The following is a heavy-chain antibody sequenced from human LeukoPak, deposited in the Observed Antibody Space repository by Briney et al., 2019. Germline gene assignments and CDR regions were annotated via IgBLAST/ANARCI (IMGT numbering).Heavy chain of an antibody. CDR1: GFTFSSYA. V-gene: IGHV3-74*01. CDR2: INSDGSWT. J-gene: IGHJ4*02. D-gene: IGHD2/OR15-2a*01. CDR3: VSFYETY. Sequence: QSGGSLRLSCAVSGFTFSSYAMSWVRQAPGKGLEWVSHINSDGSWTSYADSVKGRFTISKDNAKNTVYLQMNSLRAEDTAVYYCVSFYETYWGRGTLVTVSS.